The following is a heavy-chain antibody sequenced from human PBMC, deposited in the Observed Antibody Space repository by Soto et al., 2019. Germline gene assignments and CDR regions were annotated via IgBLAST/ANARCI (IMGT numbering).Heavy chain of an antibody. Sequence: VQLVESGGDLVQPGGSLRLSCAVSGFTFSNNWIHWVRQAPGKGLLWVSRLTGGTATGYADSVRGRFTISGDAAKNTLYLQMNDLRAEDTAVYYCTTVFDYWGQGTLVTVSS. J-gene: IGHJ4*02. CDR3: TTVFDY. CDR2: LTGGTAT. V-gene: IGHV3-74*01. CDR1: GFTFSNNW. D-gene: IGHD1-1*01.